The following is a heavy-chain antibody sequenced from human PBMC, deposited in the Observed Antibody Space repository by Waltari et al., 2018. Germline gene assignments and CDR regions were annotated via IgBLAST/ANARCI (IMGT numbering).Heavy chain of an antibody. Sequence: EVQLVESGGGLVQPGGSLRLSCAASGFTFSSYAMSWVRQAPGRGLEWVSAISGSGGSTYYADSVKGRFTISRDNSKNTLYLQMNSLRAEDTAVYYCAKDLNWSNYYYCYGRDVWGQGTTVTVSS. CDR1: GFTFSSYA. CDR2: ISGSGGST. CDR3: AKDLNWSNYYYCYGRDV. D-gene: IGHD1-20*01. J-gene: IGHJ6*02. V-gene: IGHV3-23*04.